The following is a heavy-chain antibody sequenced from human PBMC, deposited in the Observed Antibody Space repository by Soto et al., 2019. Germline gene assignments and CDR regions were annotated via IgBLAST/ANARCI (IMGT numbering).Heavy chain of an antibody. V-gene: IGHV4-59*08. CDR2: IYYSGST. CDR1: GGSISSYY. CDR3: ARSETLHSGSYGY. J-gene: IGHJ4*02. D-gene: IGHD1-26*01. Sequence: SETLSLTCTVSGGSISSYYWSWIRQPPGKGLEWIGYIYYSGSTNYNPSLKSRVTISVDTSKNQFSLKLSSVTAADTAVYYCARSETLHSGSYGYWGQGTLVTVSS.